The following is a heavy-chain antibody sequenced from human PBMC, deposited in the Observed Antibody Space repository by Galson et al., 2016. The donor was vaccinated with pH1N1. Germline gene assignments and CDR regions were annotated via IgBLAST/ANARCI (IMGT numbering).Heavy chain of an antibody. Sequence: SLRLSCAASGFSFSSYWMHWARQVQGKGLVWVSRINSDGSSTSYADSVKGRFTISRDNAKNTLYLQMDSLRAEETAVYSCARARLFTTGDPTGYFDYWGQGTLVTAPS. V-gene: IGHV3-74*01. J-gene: IGHJ4*02. CDR3: ARARLFTTGDPTGYFDY. D-gene: IGHD1-1*01. CDR1: GFSFSSYW. CDR2: INSDGSST.